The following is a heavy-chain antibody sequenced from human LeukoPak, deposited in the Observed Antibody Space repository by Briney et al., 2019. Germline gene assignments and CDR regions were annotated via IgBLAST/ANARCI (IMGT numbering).Heavy chain of an antibody. J-gene: IGHJ4*02. CDR3: ATYSGTYPFFDY. CDR2: VYYSGNT. D-gene: IGHD1-26*01. Sequence: SETPSLTCTVSGGSISSYYWSWIRQPPGKGLEWIGYVYYSGNTNYNPSLKSRVTISVDTSKNQFSLKLTSVTAADTAVYYCATYSGTYPFFDYWGQGTLVTVSS. CDR1: GGSISSYY. V-gene: IGHV4-59*08.